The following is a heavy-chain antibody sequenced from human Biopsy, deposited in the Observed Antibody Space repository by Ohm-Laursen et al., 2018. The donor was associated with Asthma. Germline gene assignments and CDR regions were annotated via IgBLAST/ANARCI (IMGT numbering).Heavy chain of an antibody. D-gene: IGHD3-10*01. J-gene: IGHJ6*02. CDR1: GYTFNSAG. V-gene: IGHV1-18*01. CDR3: ARAVDYSHYYGIDV. CDR2: ISVYNGNT. Sequence: GSSVKVSCKTSGYTFNSAGITWVRQAPGQGLEWMGWISVYNGNTKVAQKPQDRVTMITDTSTSTAYMELRSLRSDDTAAYFCARAVDYSHYYGIDVWDQGTTVTVS.